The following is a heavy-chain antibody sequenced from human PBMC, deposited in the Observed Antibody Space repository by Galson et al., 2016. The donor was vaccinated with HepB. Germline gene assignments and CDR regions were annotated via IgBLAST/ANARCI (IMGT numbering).Heavy chain of an antibody. J-gene: IGHJ6*02. D-gene: IGHD5-18*01. CDR3: AKPLFRDSAMVSPGDYYYGMDV. Sequence: SLRLSCAASGFTFSSYGMHWVRQAPGKGLEWVAVMSYDGSYKYYADSVKGRFTISRDNSKNTLYLQVNSLRAEDTAVYYCAKPLFRDSAMVSPGDYYYGMDVWGQGTTVTVSS. V-gene: IGHV3-30*18. CDR2: MSYDGSYK. CDR1: GFTFSSYG.